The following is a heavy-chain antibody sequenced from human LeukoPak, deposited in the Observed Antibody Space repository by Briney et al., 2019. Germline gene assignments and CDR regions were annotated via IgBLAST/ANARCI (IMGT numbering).Heavy chain of an antibody. CDR1: GYTFTSYA. V-gene: IGHV7-4-1*02. Sequence: GASVKVSCKASGYTFTSYAMNWVRQAPGQGLEWMGWINTNTGNPTYAQGFTGRFVFSLDTSVSTAYLQISSLKAEDTAVYYCARDSSYYYGSGKITFDPWGQGTLVTVSS. D-gene: IGHD3-10*01. CDR3: ARDSSYYYGSGKITFDP. J-gene: IGHJ5*02. CDR2: INTNTGNP.